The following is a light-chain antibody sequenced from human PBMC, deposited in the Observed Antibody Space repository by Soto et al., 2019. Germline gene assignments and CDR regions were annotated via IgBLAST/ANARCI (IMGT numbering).Light chain of an antibody. CDR3: CSYAGNSGV. CDR1: SSDVGSYNF. V-gene: IGLV2-23*02. CDR2: EVS. J-gene: IGLJ3*02. Sequence: QSALTQPASVSGSPGQSIIISCTGTSSDVGSYNFVSWYQQHPGKAPKLMIYEVSKWPSGVSNRFSGSKSGNTASLTISGLQPEDEADYYCCSYAGNSGVFGGGTKVTVL.